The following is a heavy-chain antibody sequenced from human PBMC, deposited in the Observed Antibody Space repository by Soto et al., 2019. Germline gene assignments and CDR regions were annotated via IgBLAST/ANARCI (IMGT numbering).Heavy chain of an antibody. D-gene: IGHD3-16*01. J-gene: IGHJ3*02. Sequence: GGSLRLSCAASGFTFSSYSMNWVRQAAGKRLEWGSSISSSSSYIDYADSVKGRFTISRDNAKNSLYLQMNSLRAEDTAVYYCARDRGLRGSHLSAFDIWGQGTMVTVSS. CDR1: GFTFSSYS. CDR3: ARDRGLRGSHLSAFDI. CDR2: ISSSSSYI. V-gene: IGHV3-21*01.